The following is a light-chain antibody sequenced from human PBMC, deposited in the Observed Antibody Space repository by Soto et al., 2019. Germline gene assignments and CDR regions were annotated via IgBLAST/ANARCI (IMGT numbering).Light chain of an antibody. CDR1: QSVSSN. V-gene: IGKV3-15*01. Sequence: EIVMTQSPATLSVSPGERATLSCMASQSVSSNLAWYQQKPGQAPRLLIYGASTRATGIPARFSGSGSGTAFTLTISSLQSEDFAVYYCQQYNNWPPLTFGGGTKVEIK. CDR3: QQYNNWPPLT. J-gene: IGKJ4*01. CDR2: GAS.